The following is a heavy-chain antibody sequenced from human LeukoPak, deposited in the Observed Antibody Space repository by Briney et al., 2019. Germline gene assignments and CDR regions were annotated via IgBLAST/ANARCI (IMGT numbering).Heavy chain of an antibody. CDR3: ANDYYDILTGYGDAFDI. J-gene: IGHJ3*02. CDR1: GFTFSNYG. CDR2: ISGSGVTT. D-gene: IGHD3-9*01. V-gene: IGHV3-23*01. Sequence: GGTLRLSCAASGFTFSNYGMSWVRQAPGKGLEWVSAISGSGVTTYYADSVKGRFTISRDNSKNTLYLQMNSLRVEDTAVYYCANDYYDILTGYGDAFDIWGQGTMVIVSS.